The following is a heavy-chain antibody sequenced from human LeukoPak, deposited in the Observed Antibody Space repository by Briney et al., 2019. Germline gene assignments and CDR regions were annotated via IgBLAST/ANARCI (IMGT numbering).Heavy chain of an antibody. J-gene: IGHJ4*02. Sequence: GGSLRLSCAASGFTFSSYAMSWVRQAPGKGLEWVSAIGGSGGSTYYADSVKGRFTISRDNSKNTLYLQMNSLRAEDTAVYYCAKVAKGSIAAAADFDYWGQGTLVTVSS. CDR2: IGGSGGST. CDR1: GFTFSSYA. V-gene: IGHV3-23*01. CDR3: AKVAKGSIAAAADFDY. D-gene: IGHD6-13*01.